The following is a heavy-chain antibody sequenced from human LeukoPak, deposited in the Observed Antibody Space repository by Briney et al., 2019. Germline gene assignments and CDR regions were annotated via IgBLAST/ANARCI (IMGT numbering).Heavy chain of an antibody. CDR2: IWYDGSNK. CDR3: AREDSSETTALDY. D-gene: IGHD4-11*01. CDR1: GFTFSSYG. V-gene: IGHV3-33*01. J-gene: IGHJ4*02. Sequence: GGSLGLSCAASGFTFSSYGMHWVRQAPGKGLEWVAVIWYDGSNKYYADSVKGRFTISRDNSKNTLYLQMNSLRAEDTAVYYCAREDSSETTALDYWGQGTLVTVSS.